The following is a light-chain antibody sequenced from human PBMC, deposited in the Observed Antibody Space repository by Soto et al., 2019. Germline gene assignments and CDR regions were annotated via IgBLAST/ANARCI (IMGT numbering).Light chain of an antibody. CDR1: QTVLYSSDNKNY. J-gene: IGKJ1*01. CDR2: WAS. Sequence: IVMTQSPDSLAVSLGERATINCKPSQTVLYSSDNKNYLAWYQQKPGQPPKLLIYWASTRESGVPERFSGSGSGTDFTLTISSLQAEDVSVYYCQQYYSTRTFGQGTKVEVK. CDR3: QQYYSTRT. V-gene: IGKV4-1*01.